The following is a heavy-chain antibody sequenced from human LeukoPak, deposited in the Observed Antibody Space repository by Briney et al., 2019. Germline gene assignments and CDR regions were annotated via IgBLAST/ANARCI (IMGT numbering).Heavy chain of an antibody. J-gene: IGHJ6*02. D-gene: IGHD4-23*01. CDR3: AREDLSTVATGTSGMDV. V-gene: IGHV1-69*04. CDR1: GGTFSSYA. Sequence: SVKVSCKASGGTFSSYAISWVRQAPGQGLEWMGRIIPIFGIANYAQKFQGRVTITADKSTCTAYMELSSLRSEDTAVYYCAREDLSTVATGTSGMDVWGQGTTVTVSS. CDR2: IIPIFGIA.